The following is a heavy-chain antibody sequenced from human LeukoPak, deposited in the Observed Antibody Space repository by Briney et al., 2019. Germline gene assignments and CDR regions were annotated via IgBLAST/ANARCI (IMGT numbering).Heavy chain of an antibody. D-gene: IGHD2-15*01. Sequence: GGSLRLSCAASGFTFSSYSMNWVRQAPGKGLEWVSSISSSSGYIYYADSVKGRFTIPRDNAKNSLYLQMNSLRAEDTVVYYCARVWEGIGGYCSGGSCYSIDYWGQGTLVTVSS. V-gene: IGHV3-21*01. CDR2: ISSSSGYI. CDR3: ARVWEGIGGYCSGGSCYSIDY. J-gene: IGHJ4*02. CDR1: GFTFSSYS.